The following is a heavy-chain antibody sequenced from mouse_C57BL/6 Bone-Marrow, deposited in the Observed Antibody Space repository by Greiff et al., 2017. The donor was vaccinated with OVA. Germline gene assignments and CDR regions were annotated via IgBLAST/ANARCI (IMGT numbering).Heavy chain of an antibody. D-gene: IGHD1-1*01. V-gene: IGHV1-81*01. CDR2: IYPRSGNT. J-gene: IGHJ2*01. Sequence: QVQLQQSGAELARPGASVKLSCKASGYTFTSYGISWVKQRTGQGLEWIGEIYPRSGNTYYNEKFKGKATLTADKSSSTAYMELRSLTSEDSAVYFCARRRPFYYYGSSYPLYFDYWGQGTTLTVSS. CDR3: ARRRPFYYYGSSYPLYFDY. CDR1: GYTFTSYG.